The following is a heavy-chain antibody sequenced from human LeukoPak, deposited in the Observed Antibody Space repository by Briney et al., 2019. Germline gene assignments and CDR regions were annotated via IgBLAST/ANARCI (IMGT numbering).Heavy chain of an antibody. D-gene: IGHD2-2*02. CDR2: IYYSGST. CDR1: GGSISSSSYY. Sequence: SETLSLTCTVSGGSISSSSYYWGWIRQPPGKGLEWIGSIYYSGSTYYNPSLKSRVTISVDTSKNQFSLKLSSVTAADTAVYYCARSVVVPAAIRRAYYFDYWGLGTLVTVSS. CDR3: ARSVVVPAAIRRAYYFDY. J-gene: IGHJ4*02. V-gene: IGHV4-39*07.